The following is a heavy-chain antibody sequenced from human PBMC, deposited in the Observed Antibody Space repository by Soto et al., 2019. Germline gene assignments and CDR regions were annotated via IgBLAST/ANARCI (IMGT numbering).Heavy chain of an antibody. Sequence: GGSLRLSCAASGFTFSSYSMNWVRQAPGKWLEWVSYISGSGGSTYYADSVKGRFTISRDNSKNTLYLQMNSLRAEDTAVYYCAKGGPYYYDSSGYYDYWGQGTLVTVSS. CDR2: ISGSGGST. D-gene: IGHD3-22*01. J-gene: IGHJ4*02. CDR1: GFTFSSYS. CDR3: AKGGPYYYDSSGYYDY. V-gene: IGHV3-23*01.